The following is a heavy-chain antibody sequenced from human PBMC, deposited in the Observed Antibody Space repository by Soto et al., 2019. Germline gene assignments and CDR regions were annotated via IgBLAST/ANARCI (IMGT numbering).Heavy chain of an antibody. CDR1: GYTFTSYG. J-gene: IGHJ4*02. Sequence: QVQLVQSGAEVKKPGASVKVSCKASGYTFTSYGISWVRQAPGQGLDWMGWISAYNGNTNYAQKLQGRVTMTTDTSTSTDYMELRSLRSDDTAVYYCARRYYYDSRGYYYDYWGQGTLVTVSS. CDR2: ISAYNGNT. CDR3: ARRYYYDSRGYYYDY. D-gene: IGHD3-22*01. V-gene: IGHV1-18*01.